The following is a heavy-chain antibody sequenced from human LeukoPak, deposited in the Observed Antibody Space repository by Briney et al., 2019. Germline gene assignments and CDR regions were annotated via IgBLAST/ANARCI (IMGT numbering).Heavy chain of an antibody. V-gene: IGHV1-2*02. CDR2: INPNSGGT. CDR1: GYTFTGYY. D-gene: IGHD5-12*01. J-gene: IGHJ6*02. Sequence: ASVRVSCKASGYTFTGYYMHWVRQAPGQGLEWMGWINPNSGGTNYAQKFQGRVTMTRDTSISTAYMELSRLRSDDTAVYYCVGASGVATRGYYYGMDVWGQGTTVTVSS. CDR3: VGASGVATRGYYYGMDV.